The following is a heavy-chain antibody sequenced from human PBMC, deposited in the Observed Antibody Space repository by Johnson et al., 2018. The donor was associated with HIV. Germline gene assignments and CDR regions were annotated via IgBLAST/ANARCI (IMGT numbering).Heavy chain of an antibody. CDR2: ISYDGSEK. CDR3: AKARSLLDYGGFDAFDI. J-gene: IGHJ3*02. D-gene: IGHD4-23*01. CDR1: GFTFSSYA. V-gene: IGHV3-30*09. Sequence: VHLVESGGGVVQAGRSLRLSCAASGFTFSSYAMHWVRQAPGKGLEWVAVISYDGSEKYFADSVKGRFAISRDNSKNTLSLQMISLRAEDTAMYYCAKARSLLDYGGFDAFDIWGQGTMVTVSS.